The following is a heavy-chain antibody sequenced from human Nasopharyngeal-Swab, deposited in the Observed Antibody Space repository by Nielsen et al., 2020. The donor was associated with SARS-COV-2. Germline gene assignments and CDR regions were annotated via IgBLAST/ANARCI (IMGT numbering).Heavy chain of an antibody. Sequence: WIRQPPGKGLEWVSSISSSSSYIYYADSVKGRFTISRDNAKNSLYLQMNSLRAEDTAVYYCARADIVPDVRGKGTTVTVSS. V-gene: IGHV3-21*01. CDR3: ARADIVPDV. D-gene: IGHD2-8*01. CDR2: ISSSSSYI. J-gene: IGHJ6*04.